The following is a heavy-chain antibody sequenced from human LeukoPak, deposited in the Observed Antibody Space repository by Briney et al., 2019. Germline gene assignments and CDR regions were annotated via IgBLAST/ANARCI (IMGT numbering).Heavy chain of an antibody. CDR3: ARLSTIFGVVIMGPFDY. Sequence: GGSLQISCQGSDSNFTSYWIGWARQLPGKGLECMGIIYPGDSDTRYSPSIQGQVTISADKSISTTYLQWSSLKASDTAMDYCARLSTIFGVVIMGPFDYWGQGTLVTVSS. D-gene: IGHD3-3*01. CDR2: IYPGDSDT. J-gene: IGHJ4*02. V-gene: IGHV5-51*01. CDR1: DSNFTSYW.